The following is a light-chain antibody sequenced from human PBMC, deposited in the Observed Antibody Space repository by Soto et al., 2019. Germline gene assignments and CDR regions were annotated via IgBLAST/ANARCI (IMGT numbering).Light chain of an antibody. CDR1: QSVGSS. V-gene: IGKV3-15*01. J-gene: IGKJ1*01. CDR3: QQYYTTPWT. Sequence: IVITQSPATLSVSPGERATLSCRASQSVGSSLAWYQRKPGQAPRLLIYGASTRATGIPATFSGSGSGTEFTLTISSLQAEDVAVYYCQQYYTTPWTFGQGTKVDIK. CDR2: GAS.